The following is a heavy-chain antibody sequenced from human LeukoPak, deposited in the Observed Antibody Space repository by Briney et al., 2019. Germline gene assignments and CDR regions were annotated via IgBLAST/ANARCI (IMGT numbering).Heavy chain of an antibody. CDR2: ISAYNGNT. Sequence: ASVKVSCKASGYTFTSYGISWVRQAPGQGLEWMGWISAYNGNTNYAQKLQGRVTMTTDTSTSTAYMELRSLRSDDTAVYYCARDLGDGYYYGPSNWFDPWGQGTLVTVSS. CDR3: ARDLGDGYYYGPSNWFDP. J-gene: IGHJ5*02. CDR1: GYTFTSYG. V-gene: IGHV1-18*01. D-gene: IGHD3-10*01.